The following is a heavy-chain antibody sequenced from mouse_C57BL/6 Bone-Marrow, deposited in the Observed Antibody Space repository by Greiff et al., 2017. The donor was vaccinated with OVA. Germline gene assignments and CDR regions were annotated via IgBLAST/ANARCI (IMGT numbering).Heavy chain of an antibody. CDR3: ARGERRGIGAMDY. Sequence: QVQLQQPGAELVMPGASVKLSCKASGYTFTSYWMHWVKQRPGQGLEWIGEIDPSDSYTNYNQKFKGKSTLTVDKSSSTAYMQLSSLTSEDSAVYYCARGERRGIGAMDYWGQGTSVTVSS. CDR1: GYTFTSYW. V-gene: IGHV1-69*01. CDR2: IDPSDSYT. J-gene: IGHJ4*01.